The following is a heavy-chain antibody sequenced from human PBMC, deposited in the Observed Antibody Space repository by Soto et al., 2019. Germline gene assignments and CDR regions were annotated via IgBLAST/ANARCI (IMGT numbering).Heavy chain of an antibody. Sequence: SETLSLTCTVSGGSISSGGYYWSWIRQHPGKGLEWIGYIYYSGSTYYNPSLKSRVTISVDTSKNQFSLKLSSVTAADTAVYYCARTGKYSSSGEFYWGQGTLVTVSS. CDR2: IYYSGST. V-gene: IGHV4-31*03. CDR3: ARTGKYSSSGEFY. D-gene: IGHD6-6*01. J-gene: IGHJ4*02. CDR1: GGSISSGGYY.